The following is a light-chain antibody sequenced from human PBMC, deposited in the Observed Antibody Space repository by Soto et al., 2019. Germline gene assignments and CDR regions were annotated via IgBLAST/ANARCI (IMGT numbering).Light chain of an antibody. CDR1: QGISTY. CDR3: QNYDSAPWT. V-gene: IGKV1-27*01. Sequence: DIQMTQSPSSLSASVRDRVTITCRASQGISTYLAWYQQKPGKVPKLLIYAASTLQSGVPSRFSCSGSGRACTLTTSSLQPADVPTYYCQNYDSAPWTFGQGTKVEIK. J-gene: IGKJ1*01. CDR2: AAS.